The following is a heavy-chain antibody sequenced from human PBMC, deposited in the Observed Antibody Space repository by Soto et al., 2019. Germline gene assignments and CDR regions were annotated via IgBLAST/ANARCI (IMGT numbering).Heavy chain of an antibody. CDR2: ISYDGSNK. CDR3: AKAEFGCLLY. J-gene: IGHJ4*02. Sequence: GGSLRLSCAASGFTFSSYGMHWVRQAPGKGLEWVAVISYDGSNKYYADSVKGRFTISRDNSKNTLYLQMNSLRAEDTAVYYCAKAEFGCLLYWGQGTLVTVSS. CDR1: GFTFSSYG. V-gene: IGHV3-30*18. D-gene: IGHD3-10*01.